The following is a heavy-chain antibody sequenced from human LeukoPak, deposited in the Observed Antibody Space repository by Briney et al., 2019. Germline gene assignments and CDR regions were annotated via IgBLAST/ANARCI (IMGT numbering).Heavy chain of an antibody. D-gene: IGHD4-17*01. V-gene: IGHV3-23*01. Sequence: GGSLRLSCAASGFTFSSYAMSWVRQAPGEGLEWVSAISGSGGSTYYADSVKGRFTISRDNSKNTLYLQMNSLRAEDTAVYYCAKDWCDYGDYGCNWFDPWGQGTLVTVSS. J-gene: IGHJ5*02. CDR1: GFTFSSYA. CDR3: AKDWCDYGDYGCNWFDP. CDR2: ISGSGGST.